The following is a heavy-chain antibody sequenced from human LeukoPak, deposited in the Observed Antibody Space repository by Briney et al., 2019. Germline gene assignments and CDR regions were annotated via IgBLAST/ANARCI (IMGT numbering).Heavy chain of an antibody. CDR3: ARDLAWGAFDY. Sequence: PGGSLRLSCAAPGFTFSSYGMSWVRQAPGKGLEWVSAISGSGGSTYYADSVKGRFTISRDNSKNTLYLQMNSLRVEDTAVYYCARDLAWGAFDYWGQGTLVSVSS. J-gene: IGHJ4*02. V-gene: IGHV3-23*01. D-gene: IGHD7-27*01. CDR1: GFTFSSYG. CDR2: ISGSGGST.